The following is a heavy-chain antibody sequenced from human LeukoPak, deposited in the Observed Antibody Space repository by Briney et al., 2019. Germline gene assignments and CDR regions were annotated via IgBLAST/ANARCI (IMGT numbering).Heavy chain of an antibody. V-gene: IGHV3-30*18. CDR2: ISYDGNKK. D-gene: IGHD6-19*01. Sequence: GGSLRLSCAASGFTFSNYGIHWVRQAPGKGLEWVAVISYDGNKKHYADSVKGRFTISRDNSKNTLYIQMNSLRAEDTAVYYCAKDDSSGWYGHAFDIWGQGTMVTVSS. CDR1: GFTFSNYG. J-gene: IGHJ3*02. CDR3: AKDDSSGWYGHAFDI.